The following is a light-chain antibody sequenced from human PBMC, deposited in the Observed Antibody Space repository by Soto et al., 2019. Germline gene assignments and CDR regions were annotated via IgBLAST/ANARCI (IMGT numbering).Light chain of an antibody. Sequence: EIVLTQSPGTLSLSPGERATLSCRASQSVSSSYLAWYQQKPGQAPRLLIYGASSRATGVPDRFSGSGSGTDFTLNMSRLEAEDFAVYYCAQYGSSAPYSFGQGTKLEIK. CDR1: QSVSSSY. J-gene: IGKJ2*03. CDR2: GAS. V-gene: IGKV3-20*01. CDR3: AQYGSSAPYS.